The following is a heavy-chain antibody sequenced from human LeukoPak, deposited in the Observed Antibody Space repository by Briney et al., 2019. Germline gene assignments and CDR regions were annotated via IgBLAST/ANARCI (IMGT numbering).Heavy chain of an antibody. CDR2: INSNSGVT. CDR1: GYTFTDYF. Sequence: GASVKVSCKASGYTFTDYFIHWVRQAPGQGLEWMGRINSNSGVTDDAQTFQVRVTMTRDTSISTAYMELSRLTSDDTAVYYCARDLPSTSNWELDFWGQGTLVVVSS. J-gene: IGHJ4*02. D-gene: IGHD1-26*01. CDR3: ARDLPSTSNWELDF. V-gene: IGHV1-2*06.